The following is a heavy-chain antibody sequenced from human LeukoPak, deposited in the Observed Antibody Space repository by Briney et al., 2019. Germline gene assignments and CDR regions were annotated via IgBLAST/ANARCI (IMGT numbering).Heavy chain of an antibody. Sequence: RASVKVSCKASGGTFSSYAISWVRQAPGQGLEWMGGIIPIFGTANYAQKFQGRVTITADESTSTAYMELSSLRSEDTAVYYCARDGSGSYRPFDYWGQGTLVTVSS. CDR1: GGTFSSYA. CDR2: IIPIFGTA. J-gene: IGHJ4*02. CDR3: ARDGSGSYRPFDY. V-gene: IGHV1-69*13. D-gene: IGHD3-10*01.